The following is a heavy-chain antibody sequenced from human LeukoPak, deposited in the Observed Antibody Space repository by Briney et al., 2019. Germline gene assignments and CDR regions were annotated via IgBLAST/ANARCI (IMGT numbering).Heavy chain of an antibody. CDR3: ATDRGEYSSGWPQYYFDY. Sequence: ASVKVSCKASGYTFTSYDINWVRQATGQGLEWMGWMNPNSGNTGYAQKFQGRVTMTRNTSISTAYMELSSLRSEDTAVYYCATDRGEYSSGWPQYYFDYWGQGTLVTVSS. CDR1: GYTFTSYD. CDR2: MNPNSGNT. V-gene: IGHV1-8*01. D-gene: IGHD6-19*01. J-gene: IGHJ4*02.